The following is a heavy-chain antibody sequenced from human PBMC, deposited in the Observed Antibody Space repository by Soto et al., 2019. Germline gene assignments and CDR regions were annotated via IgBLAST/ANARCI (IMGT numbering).Heavy chain of an antibody. J-gene: IGHJ4*02. CDR1: GFVFSDFQ. CDR2: ITATSAFT. CDR3: ARDNLAFQGAFDL. V-gene: IGHV3-21*01. D-gene: IGHD3-16*01. Sequence: GGSLRLSCAASGFVFSDFQFNWVRQAPGGGLEWLSSITATSAFTEYAESIEGRFTFSRDNPNKLLFLHMDNLRPEDTAVYYCARDNLAFQGAFDLWGQGTLVTVSS.